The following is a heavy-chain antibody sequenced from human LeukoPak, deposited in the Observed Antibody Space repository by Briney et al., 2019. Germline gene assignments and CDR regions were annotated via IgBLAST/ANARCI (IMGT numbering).Heavy chain of an antibody. D-gene: IGHD3-10*01. Sequence: ASVKVSCKASGYTFTSYGISWVRQAPGQGLEWMGWISAYNGNTNYAQKLQGRVTMTTDTSTSTAYMELRSLRSDDTAVYYCARDRTYYYGSGEYDPWGQGTLVTVSS. J-gene: IGHJ5*02. V-gene: IGHV1-18*01. CDR3: ARDRTYYYGSGEYDP. CDR1: GYTFTSYG. CDR2: ISAYNGNT.